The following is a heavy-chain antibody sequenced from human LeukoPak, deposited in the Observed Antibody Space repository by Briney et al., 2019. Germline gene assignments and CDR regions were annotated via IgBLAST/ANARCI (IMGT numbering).Heavy chain of an antibody. CDR1: GYTLTELS. D-gene: IGHD3-10*01. Sequence: GASVKVSCKVSGYTLTELSMHWVRQAPGQGLEWMGGIIPIFGTANYAQKFQGRVTITADESTSTAYMELSSLRSEDTAVYYCARDAPGTVAWGQGTLVTVSS. CDR3: ARDAPGTVA. J-gene: IGHJ5*02. CDR2: IIPIFGTA. V-gene: IGHV1-69*13.